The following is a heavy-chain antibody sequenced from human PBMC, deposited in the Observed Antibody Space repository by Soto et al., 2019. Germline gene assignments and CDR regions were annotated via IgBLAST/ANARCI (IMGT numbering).Heavy chain of an antibody. J-gene: IGHJ5*02. CDR2: IWYDGSNK. V-gene: IGHV3-33*01. D-gene: IGHD3-22*01. CDR3: ARGLGMIVDQFDP. CDR1: GFTFSSYG. Sequence: QVQLVESGGGVVQPGRSLRLSCAASGFTFSSYGMHWVRQAPGKGLEWVAVIWYDGSNKYYADSVKGRFTISRDNSKNTLYLQMNSLRAEDTAVYSCARGLGMIVDQFDPWGQGTLVTVSS.